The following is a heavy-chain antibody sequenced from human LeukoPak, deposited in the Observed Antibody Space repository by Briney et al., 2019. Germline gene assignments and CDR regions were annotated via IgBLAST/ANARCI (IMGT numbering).Heavy chain of an antibody. D-gene: IGHD3-16*01. CDR1: GGSISSHY. CDR2: IYNSGST. J-gene: IGHJ3*01. CDR3: ARDDYGVFDAFDV. Sequence: PSETLSLTCTVSGGSISSHYWSWIRQPPGKGLEWIGYIYNSGSTNYNPSLKSRVTISLDTSKNQFPLHLTSVTAADTAVYFCARDDYGVFDAFDVWGQGTVVTVSS. V-gene: IGHV4-59*08.